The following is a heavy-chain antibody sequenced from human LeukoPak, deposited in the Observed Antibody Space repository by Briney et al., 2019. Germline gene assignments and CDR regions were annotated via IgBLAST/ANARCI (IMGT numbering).Heavy chain of an antibody. J-gene: IGHJ2*01. Sequence: GGSLRLSCEDSGFTFRSYEMNWVRQAPGKGLEWIAYLSSSGSAFSYADSVKGRLTISRDNAKNSLYLHMNSLRVDDTAVFYCAREVLVVAATTFWYFDLWGRGTLVTVSS. CDR3: AREVLVVAATTFWYFDL. CDR2: LSSSGSAF. D-gene: IGHD2-15*01. CDR1: GFTFRSYE. V-gene: IGHV3-48*03.